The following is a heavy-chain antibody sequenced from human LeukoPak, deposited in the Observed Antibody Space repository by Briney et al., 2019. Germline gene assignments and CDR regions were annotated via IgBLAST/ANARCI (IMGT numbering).Heavy chain of an antibody. V-gene: IGHV4-59*01. CDR1: GGSISSYY. Sequence: SETLSLTCTVSGGSISSYYWSWIRQPPGKGLEWVGYIYYSGTTKYNPSLKSRVSISVDTSKNQFSLKLSSVTAADTAVYYCVRGVYIAAAQYAYWGQGTLVTVSS. CDR3: VRGVYIAAAQYAY. CDR2: IYYSGTT. J-gene: IGHJ4*02. D-gene: IGHD6-13*01.